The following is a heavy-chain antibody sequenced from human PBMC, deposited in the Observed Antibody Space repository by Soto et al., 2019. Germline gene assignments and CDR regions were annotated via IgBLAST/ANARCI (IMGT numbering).Heavy chain of an antibody. Sequence: SETLSLTCTVSGGNTSSYYWSWIRQHTGKGLEWIGYIYYSGSTNYNPSLKSRVTISVDTSKNQFSLKLSSVTAADTAVYYCARHAHYYDSSGYYPWYFDLWGRGTLVTVSS. CDR2: IYYSGST. J-gene: IGHJ2*01. CDR3: ARHAHYYDSSGYYPWYFDL. CDR1: GGNTSSYY. D-gene: IGHD3-22*01. V-gene: IGHV4-59*08.